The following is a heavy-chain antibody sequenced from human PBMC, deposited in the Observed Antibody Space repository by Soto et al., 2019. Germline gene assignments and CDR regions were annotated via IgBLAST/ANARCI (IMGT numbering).Heavy chain of an antibody. CDR3: AKDRSYQNCISTSCYYGMDV. V-gene: IGHV3-30*18. D-gene: IGHD2-2*01. Sequence: GGSLRLSCAASGFTFSSYGMHWVRQAPGKGLEWVAVISYDGSNKYYADSVKGRFTISRDNSKNTQYLQMNSMRAEDTAVYYYAKDRSYQNCISTSCYYGMDVWGQGTTVTVSS. CDR1: GFTFSSYG. CDR2: ISYDGSNK. J-gene: IGHJ6*02.